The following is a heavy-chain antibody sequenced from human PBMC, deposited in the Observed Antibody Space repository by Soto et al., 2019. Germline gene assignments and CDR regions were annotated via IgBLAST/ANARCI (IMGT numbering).Heavy chain of an antibody. CDR1: GFTFSSYA. CDR2: IGGNGDNI. V-gene: IGHV3-23*01. J-gene: IGHJ4*02. Sequence: PGGSLRLSCAASGFTFSSYAMNWVRQAPGKGLEWVAGIGGNGDNIYYVDSVTGRFSISRDNSKKTPYLQMSSLRAEATDEYYSTKDFCSIGLCYFRLWGQGVLVTVSS. CDR3: TKDFCSIGLCYFRL. D-gene: IGHD2-8*01.